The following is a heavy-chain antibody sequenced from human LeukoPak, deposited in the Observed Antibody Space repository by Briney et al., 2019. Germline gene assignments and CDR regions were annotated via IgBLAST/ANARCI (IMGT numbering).Heavy chain of an antibody. D-gene: IGHD2-15*01. CDR3: ARGGYCSGGSCFHNWFDP. CDR1: GYTFTSYG. V-gene: IGHV1-18*01. CDR2: ISAYNGNT. J-gene: IGHJ5*02. Sequence: GASVKVSCKASGYTFTSYGISWVRQAPGQGLEWMGWISAYNGNTNYAQKLQGRVTMTTDTSTSTAYMELRSLRSEDTAVYYCARGGYCSGGSCFHNWFDPWGQGTLVTVSS.